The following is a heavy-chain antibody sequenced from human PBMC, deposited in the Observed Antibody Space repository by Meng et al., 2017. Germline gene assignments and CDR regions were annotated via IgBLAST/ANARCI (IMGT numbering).Heavy chain of an antibody. CDR3: AKDPEPQIRHPSIFDY. Sequence: SQTLSLTCAISGDSVSSNSAAWNWIRQSPSRGLEWLGRTYYRSKWYNDYAVSVKSRITINPDTSKNQFSLQLNSVTPEDTAVYYCAKDPEPQIRHPSIFDYWGQGTLVTVSS. CDR2: TYYRSKWYN. J-gene: IGHJ4*02. V-gene: IGHV6-1*01. CDR1: GDSVSSNSAA. D-gene: IGHD2/OR15-2a*01.